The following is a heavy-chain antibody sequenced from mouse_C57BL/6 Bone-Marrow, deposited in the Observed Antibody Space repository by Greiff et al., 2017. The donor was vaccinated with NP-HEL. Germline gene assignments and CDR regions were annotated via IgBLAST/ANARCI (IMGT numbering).Heavy chain of an antibody. V-gene: IGHV14-4*01. CDR2: IDPENGDT. Sequence: VQLKQSGAELVRPGASVKLSCTASGFTIKDDYMHWVKQRPEQGLEWIGWIDPENGDTEYASKFQGKATITADTSSNTAYLQLSSLTSEDTAVYYCTTYRGGVAYWGQGTLVTVSA. CDR3: TTYRGGVAY. D-gene: IGHD2-12*01. J-gene: IGHJ3*01. CDR1: GFTIKDDY.